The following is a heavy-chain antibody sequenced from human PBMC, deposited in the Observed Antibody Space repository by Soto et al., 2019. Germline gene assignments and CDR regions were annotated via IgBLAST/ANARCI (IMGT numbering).Heavy chain of an antibody. Sequence: GGSLRLSCAASGFTFSSYGMHWVRQAPGKGLDWVAVIWYDGSNKYYADSVKGRFTISRDNSKNTLYLQMNSLRAEDTAVYYCARGYDSSGYGMDVWGQGTTVTVSS. J-gene: IGHJ6*02. CDR1: GFTFSSYG. CDR3: ARGYDSSGYGMDV. V-gene: IGHV3-33*01. CDR2: IWYDGSNK. D-gene: IGHD3-22*01.